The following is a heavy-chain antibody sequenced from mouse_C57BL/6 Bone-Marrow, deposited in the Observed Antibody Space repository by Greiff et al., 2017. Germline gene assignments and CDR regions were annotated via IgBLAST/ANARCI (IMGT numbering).Heavy chain of an antibody. V-gene: IGHV1-69*01. Sequence: QVQLQQPGAELVMPGASVKLSCKASGYTFTSYWMHWVKQRPGQGLEWIGEIDPSDSYTNYNQKFKGKSTLTVEKSSSTAYMQLSSLTSEDSAVYYCARSLIYYYGSSYDYWGQGTTLTVSS. J-gene: IGHJ2*01. CDR1: GYTFTSYW. D-gene: IGHD1-1*01. CDR2: IDPSDSYT. CDR3: ARSLIYYYGSSYDY.